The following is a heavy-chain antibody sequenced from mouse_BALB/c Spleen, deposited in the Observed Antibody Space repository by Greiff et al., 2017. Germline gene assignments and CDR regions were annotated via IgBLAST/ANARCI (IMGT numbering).Heavy chain of an antibody. Sequence: EVHVVESGGGLVQPGGSLKLSCAASGFTFSDAWMDWVRQSPEKGLEWVAEIRRNDNNHATYYAESVKGRFTISRDDSKSRVYLQMNSLRAEDTGMEDGTGGDYVGDAMDYWGQGTSVTVSA. D-gene: IGHD2-13*01. J-gene: IGHJ4*01. CDR1: GFTFSDAW. CDR2: IRRNDNNHAT. V-gene: IGHV6-6*01. CDR3: TGGDYVGDAMDY.